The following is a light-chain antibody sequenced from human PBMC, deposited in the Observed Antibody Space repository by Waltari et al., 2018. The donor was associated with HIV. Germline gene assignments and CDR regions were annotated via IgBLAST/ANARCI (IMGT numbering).Light chain of an antibody. CDR3: ESYTSTSVWV. Sequence: QSALTQPASVSGSPGQSITISCTGSSSDVGGYNFVSWYQQHPGKAPRVLIYDVTTRPSGVSDRFSGSRSGDTASLTISGLQPEDEADYYCESYTSTSVWVFGGGT. J-gene: IGLJ3*02. CDR1: SSDVGGYNF. CDR2: DVT. V-gene: IGLV2-14*03.